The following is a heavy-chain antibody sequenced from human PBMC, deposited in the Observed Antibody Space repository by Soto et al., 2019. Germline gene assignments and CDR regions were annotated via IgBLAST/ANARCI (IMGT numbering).Heavy chain of an antibody. D-gene: IGHD4-4*01. CDR2: IYFSGKS. CDR3: ARLDYSGLGNKYFYYMDV. J-gene: IGHJ6*03. CDR1: GGSVRSSRYY. V-gene: IGHV4-39*01. Sequence: SETLSLTCTVSGGSVRSSRYYWGWIRQPPGKGLECIGTIYFSGKSYYNPSLQSRVTMSVDTSKNQFSLEVSSVAAADTATYYCARLDYSGLGNKYFYYMDVWGKGTTVTVSS.